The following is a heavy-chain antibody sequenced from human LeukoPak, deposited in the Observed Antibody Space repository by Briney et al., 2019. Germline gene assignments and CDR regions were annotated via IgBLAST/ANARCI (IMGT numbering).Heavy chain of an antibody. CDR2: ISSSSSYT. V-gene: IGHV3-11*06. J-gene: IGHJ4*02. Sequence: GGSLRLSCAASGFTFSDYYMSWLRQAPGKGLEWVSYISSSSSYTNYADSVKGRFTISRDNAKNSLYLQMNSLRAEDTAVYYCARSGYYDSSGYYHFDYWGQGTLVTVSS. CDR3: ARSGYYDSSGYYHFDY. CDR1: GFTFSDYY. D-gene: IGHD3-22*01.